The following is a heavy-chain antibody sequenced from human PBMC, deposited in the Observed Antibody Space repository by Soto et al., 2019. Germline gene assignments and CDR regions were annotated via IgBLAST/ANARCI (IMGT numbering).Heavy chain of an antibody. V-gene: IGHV3-43*01. CDR3: AKDILARSSGGSWADYYYGMDV. J-gene: IGHJ6*02. CDR2: ISWDGGST. D-gene: IGHD2-15*01. Sequence: QTGGSLRLSCAASGFTFDDYTMHWVRQAPGKGLEWVSLISWDGGSTYYADSVKGRFTISRDNSKNSLYLQMNSLRTEDTALYYCAKDILARSSGGSWADYYYGMDVWGQGTTVTVSS. CDR1: GFTFDDYT.